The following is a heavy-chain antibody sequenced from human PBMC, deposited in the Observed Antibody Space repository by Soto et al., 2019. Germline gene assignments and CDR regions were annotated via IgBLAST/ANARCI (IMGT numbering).Heavy chain of an antibody. CDR3: ATIRGLRVAAFVI. CDR1: GGSISSGGYY. D-gene: IGHD5-12*01. V-gene: IGHV4-31*03. CDR2: IYYSGST. Sequence: SETLSLTCTVSGGSISSGGYYWSWIRQHPGKGLEWIGYIYYSGSTNYNPSLKSRVTISVDTSKNQFSLKLSSVTAADTAVYYCATIRGLRVAAFVIWGQGTMVTVSS. J-gene: IGHJ3*02.